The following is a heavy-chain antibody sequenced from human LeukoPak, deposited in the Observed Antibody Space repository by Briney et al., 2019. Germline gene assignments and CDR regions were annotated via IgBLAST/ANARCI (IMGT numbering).Heavy chain of an antibody. CDR1: GFTFSSYG. D-gene: IGHD3-10*01. J-gene: IGHJ6*02. Sequence: PGRSLRLSCAASGFTFSSYGMHWVRQAPGKGLEWVAVISYDGSNKYYADSVKGRFTISRDNSKNTLYLQMNSLRAEDTAVYYCAKDPRGGYYYYGTDVWGQGTTVTVSS. CDR2: ISYDGSNK. V-gene: IGHV3-30*18. CDR3: AKDPRGGYYYYGTDV.